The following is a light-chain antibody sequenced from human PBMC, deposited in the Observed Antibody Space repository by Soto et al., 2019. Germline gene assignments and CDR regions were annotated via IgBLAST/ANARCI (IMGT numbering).Light chain of an antibody. J-gene: IGKJ1*01. CDR1: QSVSSSY. V-gene: IGKV3-20*01. Sequence: EIVLTQSPGTLSLSPGERATFSCRASQSVSSSYLAWYQQKPGQAPRLLIYGASRRATGIPDRFSGSGSGTDFTLTISRLQSEDFALYYGQQYNNRPPWTFGQGTKVDIK. CDR2: GAS. CDR3: QQYNNRPPWT.